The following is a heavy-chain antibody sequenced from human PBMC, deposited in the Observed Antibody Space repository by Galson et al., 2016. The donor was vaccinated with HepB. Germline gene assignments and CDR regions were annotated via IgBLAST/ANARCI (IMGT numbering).Heavy chain of an antibody. Sequence: SVKVSCKASGYTFTNYDISWVRQAPGQGFEWMGGIIPIFTTADYAQKFQGRVTITADESTSTAYMELSSLRSEDTALYYCAREIAPYSGSYMGRWFDPWGQGTLVTVSS. D-gene: IGHD5-12*01. CDR3: AREIAPYSGSYMGRWFDP. CDR1: GYTFTNYD. J-gene: IGHJ5*02. V-gene: IGHV1-69*13. CDR2: IIPIFTTA.